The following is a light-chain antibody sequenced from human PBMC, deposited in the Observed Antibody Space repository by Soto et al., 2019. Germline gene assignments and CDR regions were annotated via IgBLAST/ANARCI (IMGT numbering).Light chain of an antibody. J-gene: IGKJ5*01. V-gene: IGKV3-11*01. CDR3: QQRSDWPLT. CDR2: DVS. CDR1: QSVSSI. Sequence: EIVMKQSPATLSVSPGERATLSCRASQSVSSILAWYQQKPGQPPRLLIYDVSNRASGIPARFSGSGSETDFTLTISSLEPEDFAVYYCQQRSDWPLTFGQGTRLEI.